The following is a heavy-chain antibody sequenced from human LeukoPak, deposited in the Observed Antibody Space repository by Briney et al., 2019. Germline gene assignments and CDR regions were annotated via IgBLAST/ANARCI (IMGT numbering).Heavy chain of an antibody. D-gene: IGHD5-18*01. J-gene: IGHJ6*03. CDR1: GGSFSGYY. V-gene: IGHV4-34*01. CDR2: INHSGST. CDR3: ARGGRRGYSYGNYYMDV. Sequence: SETLSLTCAVYGGSFSGYYWSWIRQPPGKGLEWIGEINHSGSTNYNPSLKSRVTISVDTSKNQFPLKLSSVTAADTAVYYCARGGRRGYSYGNYYMDVWGKGTTVTVSS.